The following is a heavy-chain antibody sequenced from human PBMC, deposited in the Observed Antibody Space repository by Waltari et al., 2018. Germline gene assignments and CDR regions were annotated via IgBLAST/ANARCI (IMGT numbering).Heavy chain of an antibody. CDR1: GFTFSSYA. CDR2: ISGSGGST. V-gene: IGHV3-23*04. Sequence: EVQLVESGGGLVQPGGSLRLSCAASGFTFSSYAMSWVRQAPGKGLEWVSAISGSGGSTYDADTVKGRVTYSMDNAKNKQDLQMNSRRAEDTAVYDCAKSVGATRLAACDIWGQGTMVTVSS. J-gene: IGHJ3*02. D-gene: IGHD1-26*01. CDR3: AKSVGATRLAACDI.